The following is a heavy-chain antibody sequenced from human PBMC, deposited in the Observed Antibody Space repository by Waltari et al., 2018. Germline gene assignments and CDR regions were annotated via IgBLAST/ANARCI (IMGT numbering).Heavy chain of an antibody. CDR1: GGTLSAHN. V-gene: IGHV4-34*01. CDR3: ARGTGGSSTYYFAGMDV. CDR2: INHSGNA. J-gene: IGHJ6*02. Sequence: QVQLPPWGAGLLTPQEALSLTCAVFGGTLSAHNWLWIRPSPGKGLEWIGEINHSGNAIYNPCLKSRVTISLDTSKRQVSLRLSSVTAADTAVYFCARGTGGSSTYYFAGMDVWGQGTTVTVSS. D-gene: IGHD3-22*01.